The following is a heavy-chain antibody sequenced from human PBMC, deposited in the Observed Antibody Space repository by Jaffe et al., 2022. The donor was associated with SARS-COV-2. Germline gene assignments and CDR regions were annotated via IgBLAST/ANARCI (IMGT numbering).Heavy chain of an antibody. CDR2: IKQDGSEK. D-gene: IGHD6-13*01. CDR3: ARELAAAGTNYYYGMDV. V-gene: IGHV3-7*03. Sequence: EVQLVESGGGLVQPGGSLRLSCAASGFTFSSYWMSWVRQAPGKGLEWVANIKQDGSEKYYVDSVKGRFTISRDNAKNSLYLQMNSLRAEDTAVYYCARELAAAGTNYYYGMDVWGQGTTVTVSS. CDR1: GFTFSSYW. J-gene: IGHJ6*02.